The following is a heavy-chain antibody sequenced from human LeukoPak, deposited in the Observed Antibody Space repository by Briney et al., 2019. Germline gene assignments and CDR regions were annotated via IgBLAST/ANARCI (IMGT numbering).Heavy chain of an antibody. V-gene: IGHV3-74*01. CDR3: AKEVTRRSSGSPYDY. J-gene: IGHJ4*02. CDR2: ISSDGSST. Sequence: GGSLRLSCAASGFTFSSYWMHWVRQAPGKGLVWVSRISSDGSSTSYADSVKGRFTIPRDNSKNTLYLQMNSLRAEDTAVYYCAKEVTRRSSGSPYDYWGQGTLVTVSS. CDR1: GFTFSSYW. D-gene: IGHD6-19*01.